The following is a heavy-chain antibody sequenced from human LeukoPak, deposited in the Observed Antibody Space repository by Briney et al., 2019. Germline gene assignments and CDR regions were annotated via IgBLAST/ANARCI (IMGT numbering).Heavy chain of an antibody. Sequence: SETLSLTCTVSGGSISSSYWSWIRQPPGKGLEWIGYIYYTGTTNHNPSLKSRVTISVDTSKNQFSLKLSSVTAADTAVYYCARLKGYSSGWYPSYYFDYWGQGTLVTVSS. CDR2: IYYTGTT. CDR1: GGSISSSY. J-gene: IGHJ4*02. CDR3: ARLKGYSSGWYPSYYFDY. D-gene: IGHD6-19*01. V-gene: IGHV4-59*08.